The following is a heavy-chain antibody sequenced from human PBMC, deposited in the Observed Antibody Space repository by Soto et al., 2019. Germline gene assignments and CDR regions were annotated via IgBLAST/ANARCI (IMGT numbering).Heavy chain of an antibody. D-gene: IGHD3-22*01. J-gene: IGHJ4*02. CDR3: ARPKYYYDSSCISEGFDY. CDR2: INAGNGNT. CDR1: GYTFTSYA. V-gene: IGHV1-3*01. Sequence: ASVKVSCKASGYTFTSYAMHWVRQAPGQRLEWMGWINAGNGNTKYSQKFQGRVTITRDTSASTAYMELSSLRSEDTAVFYFARPKYYYDSSCISEGFDYWGQGTLVTVSS.